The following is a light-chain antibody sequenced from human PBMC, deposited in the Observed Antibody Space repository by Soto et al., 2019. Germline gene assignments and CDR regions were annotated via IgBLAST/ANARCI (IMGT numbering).Light chain of an antibody. CDR3: CSYADSSTFYV. V-gene: IGLV2-23*02. J-gene: IGLJ1*01. Sequence: QSALTQPASVSGSPGQSITISCTGTSSDVGSYNLVSWYQQHPGKAPNLMIYEVTKWPSGGSNRFSGSKSGNTASLTTSGLQAEAEANYYSCSYADSSTFYVDGPGTKVTVL. CDR1: SSDVGSYNL. CDR2: EVT.